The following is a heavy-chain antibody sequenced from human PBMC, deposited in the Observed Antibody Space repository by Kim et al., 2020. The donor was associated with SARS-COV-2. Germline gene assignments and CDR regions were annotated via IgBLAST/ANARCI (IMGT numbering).Heavy chain of an antibody. Sequence: GGSLILSCAASGFTFSSYSMNWVRQAPGKGLEWVSYISSSSSTIYYADSVKGRFTISRDNAKNSLYLQMNSLRDEDTAVYYCARDPGYSGYDGWGWYYYGMDGWGQGTTVTVSS. V-gene: IGHV3-48*02. CDR1: GFTFSSYS. J-gene: IGHJ6*02. CDR3: ARDPGYSGYDGWGWYYYGMDG. CDR2: ISSSSSTI. D-gene: IGHD5-12*01.